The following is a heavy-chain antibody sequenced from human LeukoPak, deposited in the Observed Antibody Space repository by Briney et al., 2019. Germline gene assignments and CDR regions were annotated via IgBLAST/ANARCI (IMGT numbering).Heavy chain of an antibody. CDR3: ARPNYDDQGLDAFDI. CDR2: IYYSGST. Sequence: PSETLSLTCTVSGGSISSSSYYWGWIRQPPGKGLEWIGSIYYSGSTYYNPSLKSRVTISVDTSKNQFSLKLSSVTAADTAVYYCARPNYDDQGLDAFDIWGQGTMVTVSS. J-gene: IGHJ3*02. V-gene: IGHV4-39*01. CDR1: GGSISSSSYY. D-gene: IGHD4-17*01.